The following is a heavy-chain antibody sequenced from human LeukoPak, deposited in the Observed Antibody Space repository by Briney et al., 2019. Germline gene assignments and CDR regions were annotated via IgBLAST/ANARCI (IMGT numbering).Heavy chain of an antibody. D-gene: IGHD6-13*01. V-gene: IGHV3-15*01. Sequence: GGSLRLSCAASGFTFSNAWMSWVRQAPGKGLEWVGRIKSKTDGGTTDYAAPVKGRFTISRDDSKNTLYLQMNSLKTEDTAVYYCTTDKLAAAGTVDYWGQGTLVTVSS. J-gene: IGHJ4*02. CDR1: GFTFSNAW. CDR3: TTDKLAAAGTVDY. CDR2: IKSKTDGGTT.